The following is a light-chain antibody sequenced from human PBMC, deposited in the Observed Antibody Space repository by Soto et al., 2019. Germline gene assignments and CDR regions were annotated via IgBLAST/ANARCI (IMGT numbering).Light chain of an antibody. CDR2: WAS. Sequence: DIVMTQSPDSLAVSLGERATINCKSSQSVLYSSNNKNYLAWYQQKPGQPPKLLIYWASTRESGVPDRFSGSGSGTDFTLTISSLQAEDVAVYYCQQYYSTPWAWTFGQGTKVEIK. V-gene: IGKV4-1*01. CDR1: QSVLYSSNNKNY. CDR3: QQYYSTPWAWT. J-gene: IGKJ1*01.